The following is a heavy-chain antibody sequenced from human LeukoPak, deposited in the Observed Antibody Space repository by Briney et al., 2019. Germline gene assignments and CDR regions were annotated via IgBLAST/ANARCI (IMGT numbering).Heavy chain of an antibody. Sequence: ASVKVSCKASGYTFTSYGISWVRQAPGQGLEWMGWISAYNGNTNYAQKLQGRVTMTTDTSTSTAYMELRSLRSDDTAVYYCAREDARTGYSSGWYGYSYYYMDVWGKGTTVTVSS. CDR3: AREDARTGYSSGWYGYSYYYMDV. CDR1: GYTFTSYG. CDR2: ISAYNGNT. V-gene: IGHV1-18*01. J-gene: IGHJ6*03. D-gene: IGHD6-19*01.